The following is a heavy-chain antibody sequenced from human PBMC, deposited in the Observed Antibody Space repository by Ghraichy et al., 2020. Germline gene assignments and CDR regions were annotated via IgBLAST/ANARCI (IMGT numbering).Heavy chain of an antibody. Sequence: GGSLRLSCVASGFTFSNYAMTWVHQAPGKGLEWVSYISASSTTIFYADSVKGRFTISRDNAKKSLYLQMDSLRAEDTAVYYCARDSGRGGADDYWGQGTLVTVSS. J-gene: IGHJ4*02. CDR2: ISASSTTI. CDR3: ARDSGRGGADDY. CDR1: GFTFSNYA. D-gene: IGHD4/OR15-4a*01. V-gene: IGHV3-48*01.